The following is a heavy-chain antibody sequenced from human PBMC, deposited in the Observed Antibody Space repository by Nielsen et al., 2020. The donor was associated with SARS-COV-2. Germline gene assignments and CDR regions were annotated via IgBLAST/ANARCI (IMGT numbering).Heavy chain of an antibody. CDR3: AREMGSSTSSLMDAFDI. D-gene: IGHD2-2*01. V-gene: IGHV4-59*12. CDR2: IYYSGST. J-gene: IGHJ3*02. CDR1: SGSISSYY. Sequence: SETLSLTCTVSSGSISSYYWSWVRQPPGKGLEWIGYIYYSGSTYYNPSLKSRVTISVDTSKNQFSLKLSSVTAADTAVYYCAREMGSSTSSLMDAFDIWGQGTMVTVSS.